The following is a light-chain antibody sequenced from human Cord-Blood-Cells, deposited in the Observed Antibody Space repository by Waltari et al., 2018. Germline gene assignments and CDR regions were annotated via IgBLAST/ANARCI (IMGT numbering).Light chain of an antibody. J-gene: IGLJ2*01. CDR1: SSEVGSYNL. CDR3: CSYAGSSTFVV. V-gene: IGLV2-23*02. Sequence: QSALTQPASVSGSPGQSITISCTGTSSEVGSYNLVSWYQQHPGKAPKLMIYEVSKRPSGVSNLFSGSKAGNTASLTISGLQAEDEADYYCCSYAGSSTFVVFGGGTKLTVL. CDR2: EVS.